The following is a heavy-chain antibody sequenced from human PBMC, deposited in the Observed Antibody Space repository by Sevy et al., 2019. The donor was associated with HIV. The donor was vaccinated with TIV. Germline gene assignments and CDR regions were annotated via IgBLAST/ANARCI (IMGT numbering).Heavy chain of an antibody. CDR1: GFTFTEFV. D-gene: IGHD3-22*01. J-gene: IGHJ4*02. CDR2: INSGGGRT. V-gene: IGHV3-23*01. Sequence: GGSLRLSCAASGFTFTEFVMSWVRQAPGKGLEWVSTINSGGGRTYYADSVKGRLTIFRDNSQNTLYLQMYSLRAEETAVYYCAKDVVGGYYDSSGYSDHWGQGTLVTVSS. CDR3: AKDVVGGYYDSSGYSDH.